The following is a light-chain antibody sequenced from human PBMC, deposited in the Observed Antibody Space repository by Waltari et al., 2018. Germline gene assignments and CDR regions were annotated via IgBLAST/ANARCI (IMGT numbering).Light chain of an antibody. Sequence: QSVLTQPPSASGTPGPRVTISCSGRSSNIGSNTVNWYQQLPGTAPKLLIYSNNQRPSGVPDRFSGSKSGTSASLAISGLQSEDEADYYCAAWDDSLNGHVFGTGTKVTVL. CDR1: SSNIGSNT. CDR3: AAWDDSLNGHV. CDR2: SNN. V-gene: IGLV1-44*01. J-gene: IGLJ1*01.